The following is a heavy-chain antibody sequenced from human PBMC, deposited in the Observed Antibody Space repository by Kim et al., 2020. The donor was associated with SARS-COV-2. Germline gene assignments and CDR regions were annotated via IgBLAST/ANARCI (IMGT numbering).Heavy chain of an antibody. CDR2: ISGSGGST. J-gene: IGHJ4*02. Sequence: GGSLRLSCAASGFTFSSYAMSWVRQAPGKGLEWVSAISGSGGSTYYADSVKGRFTISRDNSKNTLYLQMNSLRAEDTAVYYCAKDRDLSGYDSRLRRPFVLAYWGQGTLVTVSS. CDR1: GFTFSSYA. CDR3: AKDRDLSGYDSRLRRPFVLAY. D-gene: IGHD5-12*01. V-gene: IGHV3-23*01.